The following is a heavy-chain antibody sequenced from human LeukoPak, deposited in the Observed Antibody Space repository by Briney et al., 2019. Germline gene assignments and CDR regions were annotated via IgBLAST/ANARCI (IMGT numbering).Heavy chain of an antibody. Sequence: SETLSLTCTVSGGAISSYYWSWIRQPPGKGLEWIGYIYYSGSTNYNPSLKSRVTISVDTSKNQFSLKLSSVTAADTAVYYCARSAGFVVVPTAAFDIWGQGTMVTVSS. V-gene: IGHV4-59*12. J-gene: IGHJ3*02. CDR1: GGAISSYY. D-gene: IGHD2-2*01. CDR3: ARSAGFVVVPTAAFDI. CDR2: IYYSGST.